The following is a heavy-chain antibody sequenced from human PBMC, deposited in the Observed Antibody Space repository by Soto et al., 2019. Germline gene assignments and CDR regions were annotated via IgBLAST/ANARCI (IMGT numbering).Heavy chain of an antibody. Sequence: QVHLVQSGAAVKKPGASVKVSCMASGYNFIAQNIHWVRQAPGLGLEWMGKMNPNSGGSDYAQEFQGRVNVTRDTSISTVNMELTSLKSDATAVYYCALERHLNAPSDAFDLWGQGTMVLVSS. CDR3: ALERHLNAPSDAFDL. V-gene: IGHV1-2*02. D-gene: IGHD1-1*01. CDR2: MNPNSGGS. CDR1: GYNFIAQN. J-gene: IGHJ3*01.